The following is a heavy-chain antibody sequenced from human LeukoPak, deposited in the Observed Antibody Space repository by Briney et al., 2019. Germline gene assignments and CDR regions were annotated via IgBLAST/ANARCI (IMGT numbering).Heavy chain of an antibody. J-gene: IGHJ4*02. D-gene: IGHD5-12*01. CDR1: GGSISSSSYY. Sequence: SETLSLTCTVSGGSISSSSYYWGWIRQPPGKGLEWIGSIYYSGSTYYNPSLKSRVTMSVDTSKSQFSLNLSSVTAADTAVYYCARGGYSGYVYFFDYWGQGTLVTVSS. CDR3: ARGGYSGYVYFFDY. CDR2: IYYSGST. V-gene: IGHV4-39*07.